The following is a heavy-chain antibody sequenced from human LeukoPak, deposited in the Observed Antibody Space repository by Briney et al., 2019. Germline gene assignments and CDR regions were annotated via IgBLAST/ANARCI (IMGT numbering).Heavy chain of an antibody. CDR1: GGSISSSSYY. CDR3: ARVYYSSSYDYWYFDL. CDR2: ISYSGGT. V-gene: IGHV4-39*07. D-gene: IGHD6-13*01. Sequence: SETLSLTCTDSGGSISSSSYYWGWIRQPPGKGLEWIGSISYSGGTYYNPSLKSRVTISVDTSKNQFSLKLSSVTAADTAVYYCARVYYSSSYDYWYFDLWGRGTLVTVSS. J-gene: IGHJ2*01.